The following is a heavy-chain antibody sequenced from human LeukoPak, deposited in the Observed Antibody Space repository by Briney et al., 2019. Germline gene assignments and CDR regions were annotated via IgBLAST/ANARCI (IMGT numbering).Heavy chain of an antibody. CDR3: ASVYYSSGWQMVDV. D-gene: IGHD6-19*01. Sequence: SVKLSCKASGGTFTSYAISWVRQAPGQGLEWMGGIIPIFGTANYAQKFQGRVTITADKSTSTAYMALSSLRSEDTAVYYCASVYYSSGWQMVDVWGKGTTVTVSS. J-gene: IGHJ6*04. CDR2: IIPIFGTA. V-gene: IGHV1-69*06. CDR1: GGTFTSYA.